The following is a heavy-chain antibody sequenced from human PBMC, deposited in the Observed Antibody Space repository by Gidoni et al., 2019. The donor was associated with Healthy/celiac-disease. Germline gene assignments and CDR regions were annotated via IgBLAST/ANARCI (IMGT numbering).Heavy chain of an antibody. CDR1: GYSFTSYW. V-gene: IGHV5-51*01. J-gene: IGHJ2*01. CDR3: ARVSRPYWYFDL. CDR2: IDPGASAT. Sequence: EVQLVQAGAEVKKPGESLKSSCKGSGYSFTSYWIGWVRQMPGKGLEWMGIIDPGASATSYRPSFQGQVTISADKSLSTAYLQWSSLKASDTAMYYCARVSRPYWYFDLWGRGTLVTVSS.